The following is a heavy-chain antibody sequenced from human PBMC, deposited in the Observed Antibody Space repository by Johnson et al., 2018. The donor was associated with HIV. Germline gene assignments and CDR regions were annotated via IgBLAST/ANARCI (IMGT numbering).Heavy chain of an antibody. D-gene: IGHD3-10*01. J-gene: IGHJ3*02. CDR1: GFTFSNYA. CDR3: ARVLWFGELFSRAFDI. CDR2: IWYNGSKK. V-gene: IGHV3-33*01. Sequence: VQPVESGGGVVQPGRSLRLSCAASGFTFSNYAMHWVRQAPGKGLEWVAVIWYNGSKKYYADSVKGRFTISRDNSKNTLYLQMNSLRAEDTAVYYCARVLWFGELFSRAFDIWGQGTMVTVSS.